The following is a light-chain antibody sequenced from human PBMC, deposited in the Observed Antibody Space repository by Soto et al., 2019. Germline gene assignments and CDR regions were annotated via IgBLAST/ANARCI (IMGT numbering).Light chain of an antibody. V-gene: IGKV3-20*01. J-gene: IGKJ5*01. CDR1: QTLSNGF. CDR2: DTS. Sequence: IVLTMYPDPLSSSPGERSTLSCMASQTLSNGFIAWYQQKPGQAPRLLIYDTSSRATGVPDRYSASGSGTDFTLTISRLEPEDFTVFFCQQSGILENIFGQGGLLENK. CDR3: QQSGILENI.